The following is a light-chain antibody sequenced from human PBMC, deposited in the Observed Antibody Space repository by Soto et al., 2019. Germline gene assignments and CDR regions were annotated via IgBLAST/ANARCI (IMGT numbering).Light chain of an antibody. Sequence: QSALTQPASVSGSPGQSITISCTGTSSYVGGYNYVSWYQQHPGKAPKLMIYDVSNRPSGVSNRFSGSKSGNTASLTISGLQAEDEADYYCSSYTSSSPLYVFGTGTKLTVL. CDR1: SSYVGGYNY. CDR2: DVS. J-gene: IGLJ1*01. V-gene: IGLV2-14*01. CDR3: SSYTSSSPLYV.